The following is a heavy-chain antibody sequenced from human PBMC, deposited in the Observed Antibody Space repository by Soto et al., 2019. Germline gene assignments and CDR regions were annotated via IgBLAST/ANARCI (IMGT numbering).Heavy chain of an antibody. CDR3: ARDVGLDSDDFFAY. CDR2: IRGDGGQT. V-gene: IGHV3-23*01. CDR1: GFTFSSYG. Sequence: GGSLRLSCTASGFTFSSYGMGLVRQAPGKGLQWVSTIRGDGGQTHYTDSVKGRFSISRDNSKNTVYLQMDSLRAEDTAMYFCARDVGLDSDDFFAYWGQGTPVTVSS. D-gene: IGHD3-9*01. J-gene: IGHJ4*02.